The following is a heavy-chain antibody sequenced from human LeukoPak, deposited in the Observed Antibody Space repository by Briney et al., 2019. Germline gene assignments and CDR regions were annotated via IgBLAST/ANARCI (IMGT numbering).Heavy chain of an antibody. CDR2: MNPNSGHT. CDR1: GYTFSSYD. CDR3: ARSIVGVRKRNDY. D-gene: IGHD1-26*01. J-gene: IGHJ4*02. Sequence: ASVKVSCKASGYTFSSYDIIWGRQASGQGLEWMGWMNPNSGHTGYEQKFQGRVTMPRRTSIRTAYMELTRVTSEDSAVYYCARSIVGVRKRNDYWGQGTLVTVSS. V-gene: IGHV1-8*01.